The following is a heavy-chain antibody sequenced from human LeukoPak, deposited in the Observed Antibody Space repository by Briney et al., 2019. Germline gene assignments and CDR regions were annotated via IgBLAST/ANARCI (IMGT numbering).Heavy chain of an antibody. J-gene: IGHJ4*02. CDR2: IDHSGTT. D-gene: IGHD3-22*01. V-gene: IGHV4-38-2*02. Sequence: SETLSLTCTVSGYSISSGYYWGWIRQSPGKGLEWIGSIDHSGTTFYYPSLTSRVTISVDTSRNQFSLKLSSVTAADTAVYYCVRDIPSGYFDYRGQGTLVTVSS. CDR3: VRDIPSGYFDY. CDR1: GYSISSGYY.